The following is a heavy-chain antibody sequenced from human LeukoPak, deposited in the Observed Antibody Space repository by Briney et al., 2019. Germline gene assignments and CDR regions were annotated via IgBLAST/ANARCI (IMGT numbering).Heavy chain of an antibody. V-gene: IGHV3-48*01. CDR1: GFTFSSYS. J-gene: IGHJ4*02. Sequence: GGSLRLSCAASGFTFSSYSMNWVRQAPGKGLEWVSYISSSSSTIYYADSVKGRFTISRDNAKNSLYLQMNSLRAEDTAVYYCAREALSETYYYDSSGYYIDYWGQGTLVTVSS. CDR2: ISSSSSTI. CDR3: AREALSETYYYDSSGYYIDY. D-gene: IGHD3-22*01.